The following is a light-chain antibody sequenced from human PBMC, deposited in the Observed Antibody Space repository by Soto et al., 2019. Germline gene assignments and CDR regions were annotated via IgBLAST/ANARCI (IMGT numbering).Light chain of an antibody. Sequence: DIQMTQSPSSLSASVGDRVTITCRASQTISIYLSWYQQKPGKAPKLLIYDASSLQSGVPSRFSGSGSGTDFTLTISSLEHEDFAVYYCQQRSNWPPITFGQGTRLEIK. J-gene: IGKJ5*01. CDR2: DAS. V-gene: IGKV1-39*01. CDR3: QQRSNWPPIT. CDR1: QTISIY.